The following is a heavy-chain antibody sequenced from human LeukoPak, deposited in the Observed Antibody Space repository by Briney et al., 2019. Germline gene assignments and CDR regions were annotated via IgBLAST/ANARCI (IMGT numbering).Heavy chain of an antibody. J-gene: IGHJ4*02. V-gene: IGHV3-11*04. CDR3: ARVPSPMVRGVPDY. CDR2: ISSSGSTI. CDR1: GFTFSDYY. D-gene: IGHD3-10*01. Sequence: GGSLRLSCAASGFTFSDYYMSWIRQAPGKGLEWVAYISSSGSTIYYADSVKGRFTISRDNAKNSLYLQMNSLRAEDTAVYYCARVPSPMVRGVPDYWGQGTLVTVSS.